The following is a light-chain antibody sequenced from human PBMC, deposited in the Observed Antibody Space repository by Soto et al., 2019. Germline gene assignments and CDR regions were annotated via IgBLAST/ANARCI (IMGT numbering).Light chain of an antibody. V-gene: IGKV2-28*01. CDR2: LGS. CDR3: MQALQTRLT. Sequence: DIVMTQSPLSLPVTPGEPASISCRSSQSLLQSNGYNYLDWYLQKPGQSPQLLIYLGSNRASGVPDRFSGSGSGTDFTLKISRVEAEDVGVYYCMQALQTRLTLGGGTKVEIK. J-gene: IGKJ4*01. CDR1: QSLLQSNGYNY.